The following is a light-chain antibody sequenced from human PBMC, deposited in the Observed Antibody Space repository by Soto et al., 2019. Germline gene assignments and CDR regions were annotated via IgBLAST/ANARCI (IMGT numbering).Light chain of an antibody. CDR3: QQYNDWPRT. CDR1: QSVSSN. CDR2: DAS. Sequence: EIVMTQSPATLSVSPGERATHSCRASQSVSSNLAWYQQKPGQAPRLLIHDASTRATAIPTRFSGSGSGTDFTLTISSLQSEDFAVYYCQQYNDWPRTFGQGTKV. V-gene: IGKV3-15*01. J-gene: IGKJ1*01.